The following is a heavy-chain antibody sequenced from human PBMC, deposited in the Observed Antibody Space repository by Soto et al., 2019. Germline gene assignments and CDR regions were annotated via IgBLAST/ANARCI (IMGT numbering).Heavy chain of an antibody. Sequence: SETLSLTCTVSGGSISSSPCYWGWIRQPPGKGLEWIGSIYYSGSTHYNSSLKSRVTISVDTSKNHFSLRLSSVTAADTAVYYCASPSLGAFDVWGQGTMVTVSS. D-gene: IGHD1-26*01. V-gene: IGHV4-39*02. CDR3: ASPSLGAFDV. CDR2: IYYSGST. J-gene: IGHJ3*01. CDR1: GGSISSSPCY.